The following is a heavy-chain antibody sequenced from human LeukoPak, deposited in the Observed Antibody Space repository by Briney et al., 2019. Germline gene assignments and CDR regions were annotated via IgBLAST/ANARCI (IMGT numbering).Heavy chain of an antibody. CDR3: XXXXXNXXGXFDP. CDR2: ISSSSSTI. V-gene: IGHV3-48*01. Sequence: FXXXSYSMNWVRQAPGXGLXWVSYISSSSSTISYADSVKGRFTISRDNAKXSLYLQMNSLRAEDTAVYYXXXXXXNXXGXFDPWGXGXLVTVSS. J-gene: IGHJ5*02. CDR1: FXXXSYS.